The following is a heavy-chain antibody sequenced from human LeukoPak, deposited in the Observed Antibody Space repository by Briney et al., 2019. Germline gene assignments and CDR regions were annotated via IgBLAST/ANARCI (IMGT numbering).Heavy chain of an antibody. CDR2: IKEDGSEK. CDR1: GFTFSTFW. J-gene: IGHJ4*02. D-gene: IGHD1-1*01. CDR3: ARGGTFVSDY. V-gene: IGHV3-7*01. Sequence: GGSLRRSCAASGFTFSTFWMSWVRQAPGKGLEWVANIKEDGSEKYYVDSMKGRFTVSRDNAKNSLYLQMDSLRAEDTAVYYCARGGTFVSDYWGQGTLVTVSS.